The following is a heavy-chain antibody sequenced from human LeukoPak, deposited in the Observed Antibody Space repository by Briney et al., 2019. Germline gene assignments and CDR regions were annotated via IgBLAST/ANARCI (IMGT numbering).Heavy chain of an antibody. CDR1: GFTFSSNV. V-gene: IGHV3-23*01. CDR2: ISGSGDST. CDR3: AKLSPTTLYDSRGWFDP. Sequence: GGSLRLSCAASGFTFSSNVMSWVRQAPGKGLEWVSAISGSGDSTYYADSVKGRFTISRDNSKNTLYLQMNSLRAEDTAIYYCAKLSPTTLYDSRGWFDPWGQGTLVTVSS. D-gene: IGHD3-3*01. J-gene: IGHJ5*02.